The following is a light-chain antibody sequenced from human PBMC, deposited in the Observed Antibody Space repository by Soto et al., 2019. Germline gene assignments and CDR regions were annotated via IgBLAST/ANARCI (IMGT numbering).Light chain of an antibody. CDR1: SSDVGGYNY. CDR2: EVS. Sequence: QSALTQPASVSGSPGQSITISCTGTSSDVGGYNYVSWYQQHPGKAPKLMIYEVSNRPSGVSHRFAGSKSGNTASLTISGLQAEDEADYYCSSYTSGSTWVFGGGTKLTVL. V-gene: IGLV2-14*01. J-gene: IGLJ3*02. CDR3: SSYTSGSTWV.